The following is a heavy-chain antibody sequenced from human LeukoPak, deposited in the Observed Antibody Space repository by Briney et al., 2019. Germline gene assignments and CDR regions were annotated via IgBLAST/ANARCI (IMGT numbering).Heavy chain of an antibody. CDR2: IIPILGIA. CDR3: ARRIFEDGDTYAFDI. Sequence: SVKVSCKASGGTFSSYAISWVRQAPGQGLEWMGRIIPILGIANYAQKFQGRVTITADKSTSTAYMELSSLRSEDTAVYYCARRIFEDGDTYAFDIWGQGTMVTVSS. CDR1: GGTFSSYA. J-gene: IGHJ3*02. V-gene: IGHV1-69*04. D-gene: IGHD5-24*01.